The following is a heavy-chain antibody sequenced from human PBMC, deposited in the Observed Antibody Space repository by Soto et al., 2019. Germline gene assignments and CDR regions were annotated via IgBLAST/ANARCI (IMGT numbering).Heavy chain of an antibody. Sequence: GVSLGLSCAASGFTFSSYAMSWVRQAPGRGLEWVSAISGSGGSTYYADSVKGRFTISRDNSKNTLYLQMNSLRAEDTAVYYCAKENYYGSGSPTIFDYWGQGTLVTVS. V-gene: IGHV3-23*01. CDR3: AKENYYGSGSPTIFDY. J-gene: IGHJ4*02. D-gene: IGHD3-10*01. CDR2: ISGSGGST. CDR1: GFTFSSYA.